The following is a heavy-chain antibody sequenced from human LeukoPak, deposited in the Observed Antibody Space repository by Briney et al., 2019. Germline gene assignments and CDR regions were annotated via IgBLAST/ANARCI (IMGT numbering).Heavy chain of an antibody. D-gene: IGHD1-26*01. V-gene: IGHV3-23*01. CDR3: AKDRRVGATTWYFDY. CDR1: GFTFSSYA. Sequence: SGGSLRLSCAASGFTFSSYAMSWVRQAPGKGLEWVSAISGSGGSTYYADSVKGRFTISRDNSKNTLYLQMNSLRAEDTAVYYCAKDRRVGATTWYFDYWGQGTLVTVSS. CDR2: ISGSGGST. J-gene: IGHJ4*02.